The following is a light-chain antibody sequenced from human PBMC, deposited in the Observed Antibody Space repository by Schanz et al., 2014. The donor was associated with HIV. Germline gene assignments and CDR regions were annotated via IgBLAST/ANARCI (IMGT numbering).Light chain of an antibody. V-gene: IGLV2-14*03. Sequence: QSVLTQPASVSGSPGQSITISCTGTSSDVGGYNYVSWYQQHPCKAPKLMIYDVSKRPSGIPNRFSGSKSGNTAYLTVAGLQAEDEADYCCSSYAGTNNLWVFGGGAKLTVL. CDR2: DVS. CDR1: SSDVGGYNY. CDR3: SSYAGTNNLWV. J-gene: IGLJ3*02.